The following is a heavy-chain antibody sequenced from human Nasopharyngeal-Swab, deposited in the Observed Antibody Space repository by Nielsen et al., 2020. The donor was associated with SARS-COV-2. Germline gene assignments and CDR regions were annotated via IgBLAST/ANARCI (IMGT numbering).Heavy chain of an antibody. CDR3: ARVLVAAVSYFDY. V-gene: IGHV4-61*01. Sequence: SETLSLTCTVSGGSVSSGSYYWSWIRQPPGKGLEWIGYIYYSGSTNYNPSLKSRVTISVDTSKNQFSLKLSSVAAADTAVYYCARVLVAAVSYFDYWGQGTLVTVSS. J-gene: IGHJ4*02. CDR2: IYYSGST. CDR1: GGSVSSGSYY. D-gene: IGHD2-15*01.